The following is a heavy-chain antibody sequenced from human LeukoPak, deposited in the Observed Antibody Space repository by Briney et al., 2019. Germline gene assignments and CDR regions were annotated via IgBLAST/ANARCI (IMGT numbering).Heavy chain of an antibody. CDR2: VGGDEKT. CDR3: AKDLSWWVTADY. Sequence: PGGSLRLSCAASGFTFTGNAMSWVRQAPGRGLEWVSGVGGDEKTHYADFVRGRFTISRDNSKNTVFLQMNSLTVEDTAVYYCAKDLSWWVTADYWGRGVLVTVS. D-gene: IGHD2-21*02. J-gene: IGHJ4*02. CDR1: GFTFTGNA. V-gene: IGHV3-23*01.